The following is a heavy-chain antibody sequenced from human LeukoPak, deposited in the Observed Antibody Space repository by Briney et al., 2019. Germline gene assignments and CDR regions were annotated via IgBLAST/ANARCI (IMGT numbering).Heavy chain of an antibody. Sequence: PGGSLRLSCAASGFTFSSYAMSWVRQAPGKGLEWVSAISGSGGSTYYADSVKGRFTISRDNSKNTLYLQMNSLRAEDTAVYYCSSSWHYMGATSIKSFDYWGQGTLVTVSS. V-gene: IGHV3-23*01. D-gene: IGHD1-26*01. CDR1: GFTFSSYA. CDR2: ISGSGGST. J-gene: IGHJ4*02. CDR3: SSSWHYMGATSIKSFDY.